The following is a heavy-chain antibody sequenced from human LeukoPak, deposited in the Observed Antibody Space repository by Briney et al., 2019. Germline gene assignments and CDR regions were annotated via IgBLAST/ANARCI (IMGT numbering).Heavy chain of an antibody. J-gene: IGHJ4*02. CDR2: IRYDGSNK. Sequence: GGSLRLSCAASGFTFSSYGMHWVRQAPGKGLEWVAFIRYDGSNKYYADSVKGRFTISRDNSKNTLYLQMNSLRAEDTAVYYCARDRSDYFDYWGQGTLVTVSS. CDR1: GFTFSSYG. CDR3: ARDRSDYFDY. D-gene: IGHD3-3*01. V-gene: IGHV3-30*02.